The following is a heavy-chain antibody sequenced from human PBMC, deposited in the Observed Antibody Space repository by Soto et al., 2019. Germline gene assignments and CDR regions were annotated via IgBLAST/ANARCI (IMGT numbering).Heavy chain of an antibody. D-gene: IGHD3-3*01. J-gene: IGHJ6*03. V-gene: IGHV3-33*01. Sequence: TGGSLILSCAASGFTFSSYGMHWVRQAPGKGLEWVAVIWYDGSNKYYADSVKGRFTISRDNSKNTLYLQMNSLRAEDTAVYYCARDLLRSERDYYYYYMDVWGKGTTVTVSS. CDR3: ARDLLRSERDYYYYYMDV. CDR2: IWYDGSNK. CDR1: GFTFSSYG.